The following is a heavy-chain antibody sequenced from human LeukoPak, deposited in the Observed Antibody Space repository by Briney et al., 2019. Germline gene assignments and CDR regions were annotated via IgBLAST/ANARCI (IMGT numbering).Heavy chain of an antibody. J-gene: IGHJ5*02. D-gene: IGHD3-22*01. CDR3: ARGLPLGYYDSSGPSDWFDP. Sequence: SETLSLTCTVSGGSISSYYWSWIRQPAGKGLEWIGRIYTSGSTNYNPYLKSRVTMSVDTSKNQFSLKLSSVTAADTAVYYCARGLPLGYYDSSGPSDWFDPWGQGTLVTVSS. CDR2: IYTSGST. CDR1: GGSISSYY. V-gene: IGHV4-4*07.